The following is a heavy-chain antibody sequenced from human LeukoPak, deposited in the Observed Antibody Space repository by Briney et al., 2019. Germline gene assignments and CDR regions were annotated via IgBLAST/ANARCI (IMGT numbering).Heavy chain of an antibody. CDR3: VGDGGVSGYDLLDY. V-gene: IGHV3-7*01. Sequence: GGSLRLSCAASGLPFHNYWMTWVRQAPGKGLEWVAQVNQDGSEAHYADSVKARFTISRDNAKSSVSLQMNSLRAEDTAVYYCVGDGGVSGYDLLDYWGQGTLVTVSS. CDR1: GLPFHNYW. J-gene: IGHJ4*02. D-gene: IGHD5-12*01. CDR2: VNQDGSEA.